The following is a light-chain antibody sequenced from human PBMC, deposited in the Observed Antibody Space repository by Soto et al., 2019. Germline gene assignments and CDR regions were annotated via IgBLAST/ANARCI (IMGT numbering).Light chain of an antibody. J-gene: IGKJ3*01. Sequence: DIPMTQSPSTLSGSVGDRVTITCRASQTISSWLAWYQQKPGKAPKLLIYKASTLKSGVPSRFSGSGSGTEFTLTISSLQPDDFATYYCQQLFMYPPTFGPGTKVDIK. CDR1: QTISSW. CDR3: QQLFMYPPT. CDR2: KAS. V-gene: IGKV1-5*03.